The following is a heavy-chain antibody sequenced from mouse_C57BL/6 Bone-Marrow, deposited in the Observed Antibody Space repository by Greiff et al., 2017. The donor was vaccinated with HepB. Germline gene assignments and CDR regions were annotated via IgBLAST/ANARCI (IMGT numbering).Heavy chain of an antibody. V-gene: IGHV14-4*01. CDR3: TPIYYDYHSYV. CDR2: IDPENGDT. J-gene: IGHJ1*03. D-gene: IGHD2-4*01. CDR1: GFNIKDDY. Sequence: VQLQQSGAELVRPGASVKLSCTASGFNIKDDYMHGVKQRPEQGLEWIGWIDPENGDTEYASKFQGKATITADTSSNTAYLQLSSLTSEDTAVYYCTPIYYDYHSYVWGTGTTVTVSS.